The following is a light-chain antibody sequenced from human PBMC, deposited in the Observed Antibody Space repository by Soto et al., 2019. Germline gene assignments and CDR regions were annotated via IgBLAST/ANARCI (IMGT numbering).Light chain of an antibody. CDR1: SSDVGSYNL. J-gene: IGLJ2*01. Sequence: QSVLTQPASVSGSPGQSITISCTGTSSDVGSYNLVSWYQQHPGKAPKLMIYEGSKRPSGVSNRFSGSKSGNTASLTISGLQAEDESDYYCCSCAGSSTVFGGGTKVTVL. V-gene: IGLV2-23*01. CDR2: EGS. CDR3: CSCAGSSTV.